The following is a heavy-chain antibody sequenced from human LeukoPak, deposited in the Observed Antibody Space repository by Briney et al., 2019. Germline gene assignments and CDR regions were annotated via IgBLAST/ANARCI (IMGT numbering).Heavy chain of an antibody. V-gene: IGHV3-48*01. CDR1: GFTFSDHW. D-gene: IGHD3-10*01. Sequence: PGGSLRLSCAASGFTFSDHWMTWVRQPPGKGLQWVSYISSSSNIIYYADSVKGRSTISRDNAKNSLFLQMNSLRAEDTAVYYCARDFAREFTIDYWGQGTLVTVSS. CDR3: ARDFAREFTIDY. CDR2: ISSSSNII. J-gene: IGHJ4*02.